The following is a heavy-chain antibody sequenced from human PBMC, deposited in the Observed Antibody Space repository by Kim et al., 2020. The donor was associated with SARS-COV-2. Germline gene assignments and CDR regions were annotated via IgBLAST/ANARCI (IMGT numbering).Heavy chain of an antibody. CDR1: GFTFSDYA. J-gene: IGHJ3*01. D-gene: IGHD5-18*01. CDR2: LDWNSGTI. Sequence: GGSLRLSCAASGFTFSDYAMFWVRQAPGKGLEWVSGLDWNSGTIGYADSVKGRFTISRDNAKKFLYLQMNSLRPDDTALYYCAKSGYTYGRHAFDLWG. CDR3: AKSGYTYGRHAFDL. V-gene: IGHV3-9*01.